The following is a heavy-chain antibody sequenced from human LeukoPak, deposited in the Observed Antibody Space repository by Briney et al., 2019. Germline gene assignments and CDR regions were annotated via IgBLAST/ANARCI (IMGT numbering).Heavy chain of an antibody. J-gene: IGHJ4*02. V-gene: IGHV3-30*02. CDR1: GFTFSGYG. CDR2: IRYDGSNK. Sequence: GGSLRLSCAASGFTFSGYGMHWVRQAPGKGLGWVAFIRYDGSNKYYADSVKGRFTISRDNSKNTLYLQMNSLRAEDTAVYYCAKEALMVRGAITPLGYWGQGTLVTVSS. D-gene: IGHD3-10*01. CDR3: AKEALMVRGAITPLGY.